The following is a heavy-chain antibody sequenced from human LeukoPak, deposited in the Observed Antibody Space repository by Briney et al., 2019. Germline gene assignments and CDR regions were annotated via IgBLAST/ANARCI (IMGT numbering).Heavy chain of an antibody. CDR2: ISKDGSDK. V-gene: IGHV3-30-3*01. D-gene: IGHD3-22*01. J-gene: IGHJ4*02. Sequence: GGSLRLSCAASGFTFSDYAMHWVRQAPGKGLEWVAVISKDGSDKYYPGSVRGRFTISRDNSKNTIYLQMNSLRAEDTAVYYCARGAYYYEDWGQGTLVTVSS. CDR1: GFTFSDYA. CDR3: ARGAYYYED.